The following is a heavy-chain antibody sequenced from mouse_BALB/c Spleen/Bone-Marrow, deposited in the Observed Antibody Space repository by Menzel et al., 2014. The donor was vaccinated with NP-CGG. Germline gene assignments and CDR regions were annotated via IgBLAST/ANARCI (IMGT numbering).Heavy chain of an antibody. D-gene: IGHD4-1*01. J-gene: IGHJ2*01. CDR2: IDPSDSET. CDR1: GYTFTSYW. Sequence: KESCKASGYTFTSYWMNWVKQRPGRGLEWIGRIDPSDSETHYNQKFKDKATLTVDKSSSTAYIQLSSLTSEDSAVYYCARNWVYFDYWGQGTTLTVSS. V-gene: IGHV1-74*01. CDR3: ARNWVYFDY.